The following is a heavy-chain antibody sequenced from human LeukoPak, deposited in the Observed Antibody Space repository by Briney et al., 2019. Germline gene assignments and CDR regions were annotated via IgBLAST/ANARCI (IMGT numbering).Heavy chain of an antibody. CDR3: AKGVLGIRRAIDY. CDR2: IKQDGSEK. CDR1: GFTFSSYW. V-gene: IGHV3-7*03. J-gene: IGHJ4*02. Sequence: GGSLRLSCAASGFTFSSYWMSWVRQAPGKGLEWVANIKQDGSEKYYVDSVKGRFTISRDNSKNTLYLQMNSLRAEDTAVYYCAKGVLGIRRAIDYWGQGTLVTVSS. D-gene: IGHD3-10*01.